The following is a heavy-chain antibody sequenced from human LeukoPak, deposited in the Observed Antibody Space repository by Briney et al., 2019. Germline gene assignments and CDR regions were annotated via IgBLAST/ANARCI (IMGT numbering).Heavy chain of an antibody. CDR1: GFTFSGSW. Sequence: GGSLRLSCTASGFTFSGSWMTWVRQTPGKGLEWVANIGEDGTAKNYVDSVKGRFTISRDNAKNTLYLQMNSLRAEDTAVYYCARGPIVVVPAASYMDVWGKGTTVTISS. D-gene: IGHD2-2*01. CDR2: IGEDGTAK. V-gene: IGHV3-7*01. J-gene: IGHJ6*03. CDR3: ARGPIVVVPAASYMDV.